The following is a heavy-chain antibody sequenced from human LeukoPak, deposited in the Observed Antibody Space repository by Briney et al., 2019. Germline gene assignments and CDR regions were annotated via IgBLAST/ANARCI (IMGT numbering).Heavy chain of an antibody. J-gene: IGHJ6*03. CDR1: GYTLTNFS. CDR3: ASGGGVDKNYYYYYYMDV. Sequence: ASVKVSCKAYGYTLTNFSISWGRQSPGQGLEWMGWISAYNGNTNYAQKLQGRVTMTTDTSTSTAYMELRSLRSDDTAVYYCASGGGVDKNYYYYYYMDVGGKGTTVTVSS. V-gene: IGHV1-18*01. CDR2: ISAYNGNT. D-gene: IGHD4-23*01.